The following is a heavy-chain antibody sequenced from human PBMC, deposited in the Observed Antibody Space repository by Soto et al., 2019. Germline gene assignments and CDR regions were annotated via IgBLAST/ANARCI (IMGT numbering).Heavy chain of an antibody. J-gene: IGHJ5*02. CDR3: ARLPLNYARSWFDP. D-gene: IGHD2-2*01. CDR1: GGTFSSYA. Sequence: QVQLVQSGAEVKKPGSSVKVSCKASGGTFSSYAISWVRQAPGQGLEWMGGIIPIFGTANYAKKFQGRVTITADESTSTAYRELSSLRSEDTAVYYCARLPLNYARSWFDPWGQGTLVTVSS. V-gene: IGHV1-69*12. CDR2: IIPIFGTA.